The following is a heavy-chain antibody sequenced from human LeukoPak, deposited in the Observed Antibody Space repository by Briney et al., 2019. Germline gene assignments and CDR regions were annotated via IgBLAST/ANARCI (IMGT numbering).Heavy chain of an antibody. D-gene: IGHD3-10*01. CDR1: GFTFSSYE. CDR2: ITSGGGTT. V-gene: IGHV3-48*03. J-gene: IGHJ6*02. CDR3: ARESYGSGHYGMDV. Sequence: PGGSLRLSCAASGFTFSSYEMNWVRQASGKGLEWVTYITSGGGTTYYADSVKGRFTITRDNAKNSLYLQMSSLRAEDTAVYYCARESYGSGHYGMDVWGRGTTVTVSS.